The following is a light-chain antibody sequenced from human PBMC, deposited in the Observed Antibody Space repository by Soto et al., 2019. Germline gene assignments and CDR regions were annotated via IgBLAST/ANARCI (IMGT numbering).Light chain of an antibody. CDR1: QDIAGY. J-gene: IGKJ5*01. CDR2: GAS. Sequence: DIQVTHSPSSVSASVGDIFTMRCXASQDIAGYLAWYQHKPGRTPELLIHGASRLQSGVPARFSGSGSGTDFTLSINSLQPEDFATYYCQQAYSFPITFGQGTRLEIK. V-gene: IGKV1D-12*01. CDR3: QQAYSFPIT.